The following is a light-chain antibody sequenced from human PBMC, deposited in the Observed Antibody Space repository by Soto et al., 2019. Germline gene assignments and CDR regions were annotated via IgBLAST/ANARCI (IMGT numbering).Light chain of an antibody. Sequence: QSALTQPASVSGSPGQSITISCSGTSSDVGSYDHVAWYQQFPGKTPKLTIYEVSNRPSGVSSRFSASKSGNTASLTISGLQAEDEADYYCISYTNTDTLVVFGTGTKLTVL. CDR2: EVS. V-gene: IGLV2-14*01. CDR3: ISYTNTDTLVV. CDR1: SSDVGSYDH. J-gene: IGLJ1*01.